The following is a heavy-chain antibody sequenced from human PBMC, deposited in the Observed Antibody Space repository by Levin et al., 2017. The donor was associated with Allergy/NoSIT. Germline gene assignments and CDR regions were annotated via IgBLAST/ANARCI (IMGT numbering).Heavy chain of an antibody. CDR3: ARESGYSSGWGSYYGMDV. Sequence: LSLTCAASGFTFSSYGMHWVRQAPGKGLEWVAVIWYDGSNKYYADSVKGRFTISRDNSKNTLYLQMNSLRAEDTAVYYCARESGYSSGWGSYYGMDVWGQGTTVTVSS. V-gene: IGHV3-33*01. J-gene: IGHJ6*02. D-gene: IGHD6-19*01. CDR1: GFTFSSYG. CDR2: IWYDGSNK.